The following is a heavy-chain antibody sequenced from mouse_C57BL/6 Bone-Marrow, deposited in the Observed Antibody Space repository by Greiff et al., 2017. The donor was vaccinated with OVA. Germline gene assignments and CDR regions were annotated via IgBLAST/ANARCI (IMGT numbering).Heavy chain of an antibody. Sequence: VQLQQSGAELARPGASVKLSCKASGYTFTSYGISWVKQRTGQGLEWIGEVYPRSGNTYYNEKFKGKATLTADKSSSTAYMELRSLTSEDSAVDFLASPNWAWFAYWSQGTLVTVSA. CDR2: VYPRSGNT. V-gene: IGHV1-81*01. D-gene: IGHD4-1*01. J-gene: IGHJ3*01. CDR3: ASPNWAWFAY. CDR1: GYTFTSYG.